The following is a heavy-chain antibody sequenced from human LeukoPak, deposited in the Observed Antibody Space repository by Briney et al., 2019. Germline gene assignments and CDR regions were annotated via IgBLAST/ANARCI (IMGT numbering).Heavy chain of an antibody. CDR1: SYSISSGYY. CDR2: IYHSGSA. V-gene: IGHV4-38-2*02. D-gene: IGHD3-22*01. J-gene: IGHJ3*02. CDR3: ARAVDGYDSSGYFRDAFDI. Sequence: SETLSLTCTVSSYSISSGYYWGWIRQPPGKGLEWIGSIYHSGSAYYNPSLKSRVTISVDTSKNQFSLRLSSVTAADTAVYYCARAVDGYDSSGYFRDAFDIWGQGTMVTVSS.